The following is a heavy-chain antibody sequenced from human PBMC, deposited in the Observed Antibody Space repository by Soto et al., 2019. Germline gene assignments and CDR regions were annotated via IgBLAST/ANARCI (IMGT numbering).Heavy chain of an antibody. J-gene: IGHJ4*02. D-gene: IGHD1-26*01. CDR2: MSYTGSA. V-gene: IGHV4-30-4*01. Sequence: PSETLSLTCTVSGGSIGSGVYFWSWIRQPPGKGLEWIGFMSYTGSAYYNPSLKSRAAISVDTSKNQFSLKLTSVTAADAAVYYCATMGATAGSYYFEYWGQGALVTVSS. CDR1: GGSIGSGVYF. CDR3: ATMGATAGSYYFEY.